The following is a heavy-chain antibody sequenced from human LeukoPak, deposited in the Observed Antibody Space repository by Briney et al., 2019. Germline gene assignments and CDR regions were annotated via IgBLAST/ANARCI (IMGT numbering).Heavy chain of an antibody. J-gene: IGHJ5*02. CDR1: GFTFRSYW. V-gene: IGHV3-74*01. CDR2: INSDGSST. CDR3: ARDKYYYGSGSSNWFDP. Sequence: GGSLRLSCAASGFTFRSYWMHWVRQAPGKGLVWVSRINSDGSSTSYADSVKGRFTISRDNAKNTLYLQMNSLRAEDTAVYYCARDKYYYGSGSSNWFDPWGQGTLVTVSS. D-gene: IGHD3-10*01.